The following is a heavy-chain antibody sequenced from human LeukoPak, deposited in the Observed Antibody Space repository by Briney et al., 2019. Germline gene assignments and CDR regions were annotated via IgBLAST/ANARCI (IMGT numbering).Heavy chain of an antibody. D-gene: IGHD3-10*01. Sequence: GGSLRLSCAASEFTFSSYAVAWARQGAGKGLEGISSIINSGGDTYYADSVKGRFTITRDNSKNTLYLLMNSLRADDTAVYYCAKDFRAISGSGSYGWFDPWGQGTLVTVSS. J-gene: IGHJ5*02. CDR3: AKDFRAISGSGSYGWFDP. CDR2: IINSGGDT. V-gene: IGHV3-23*01. CDR1: EFTFSSYA.